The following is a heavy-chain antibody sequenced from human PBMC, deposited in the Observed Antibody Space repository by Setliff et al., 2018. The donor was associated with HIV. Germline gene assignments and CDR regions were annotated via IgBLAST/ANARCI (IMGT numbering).Heavy chain of an antibody. CDR2: IYYSGSI. V-gene: IGHV4-39*01. J-gene: IGHJ4*02. Sequence: PSETLSLTCSVSGGSISSSSDYWGWIRQPPGKGLEWIGSIYYSGSIYYNPSLKSRVTISVDTPNNHFSLRLSSVTAADTALYYCARQNSGWGVGLYYFDYWGQGTLVTV. CDR1: GGSISSSSDY. D-gene: IGHD6-19*01. CDR3: ARQNSGWGVGLYYFDY.